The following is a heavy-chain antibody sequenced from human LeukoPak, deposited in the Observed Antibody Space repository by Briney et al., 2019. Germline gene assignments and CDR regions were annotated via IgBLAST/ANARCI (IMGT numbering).Heavy chain of an antibody. CDR3: ARDRGYGYLFDY. CDR2: INSDGSST. CDR1: GFTFGDYA. V-gene: IGHV3-74*01. J-gene: IGHJ4*02. D-gene: IGHD5-18*01. Sequence: GRSLRLSCTASGFTFGDYAMSWVRQAPGKGLVWVSRINSDGSSTSYADSVKGRFTISRDNARNTLYLQMNSLRAEDTAVYYCARDRGYGYLFDYWGQGTLVTVSS.